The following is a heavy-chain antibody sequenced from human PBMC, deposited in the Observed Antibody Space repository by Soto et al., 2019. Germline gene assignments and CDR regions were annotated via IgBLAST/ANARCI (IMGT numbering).Heavy chain of an antibody. CDR1: GYTFTSYD. CDR2: MNPNSGNT. J-gene: IGHJ4*02. CDR3: ARDHGGEPTAMYYFDY. D-gene: IGHD2-21*02. V-gene: IGHV1-8*01. Sequence: ASVKVSCKASGYTFTSYDINWVRQATGQGLEWMGWMNPNSGNTGYAQKFQGRVTMTRDTSTSTVYMELSSLRSEDTAVYYCARDHGGEPTAMYYFDYWGQGTLVTVSS.